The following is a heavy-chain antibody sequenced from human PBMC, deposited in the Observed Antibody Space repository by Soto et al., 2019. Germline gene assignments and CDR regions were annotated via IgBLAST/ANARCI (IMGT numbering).Heavy chain of an antibody. J-gene: IGHJ6*02. V-gene: IGHV1-24*01. D-gene: IGHD1-26*01. CDR3: ATDGTLMGATDYYYYGMDV. CDR2: FDPEDGET. CDR1: GYTITELS. Sequence: GASVKVSCKVSGYTITELSMHWVRQAPGKGLEWMGGFDPEDGETIYAQKFQGRVTMTEGTSTDTAYMELSSLRSEDTAVYYCATDGTLMGATDYYYYGMDVWGQGTTVTVSS.